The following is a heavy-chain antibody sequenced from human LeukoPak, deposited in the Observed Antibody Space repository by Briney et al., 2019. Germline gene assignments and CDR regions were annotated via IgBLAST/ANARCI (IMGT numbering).Heavy chain of an antibody. V-gene: IGHV1-8*01. Sequence: GASVKVSCKASGYTFTSYDINWVRQATGQGLEWMGWMNPNSGNTGYAQKFQGRVTMTRNPSISTAYMELSSLRSEDTAVYYCARSYYDFWSGYWVRYYYYMDVWGKGTTVTVSS. D-gene: IGHD3-3*01. CDR3: ARSYYDFWSGYWVRYYYYMDV. CDR2: MNPNSGNT. J-gene: IGHJ6*03. CDR1: GYTFTSYD.